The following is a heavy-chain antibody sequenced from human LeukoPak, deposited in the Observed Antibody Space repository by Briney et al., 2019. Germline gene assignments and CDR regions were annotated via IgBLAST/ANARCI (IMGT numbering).Heavy chain of an antibody. V-gene: IGHV3-23*01. CDR2: ISCSGGYT. Sequence: PGGSLRLSCAASGFTFTNYAMSWVRQAPGKGLEWVAGISCSGGYTYYADSVKGRFTISRDNSKGTLYLQMNSLRAEDTAVYYCAKDQYYYDSSGYYRFDYWGQGTLVTVSS. D-gene: IGHD3-22*01. CDR3: AKDQYYYDSSGYYRFDY. CDR1: GFTFTNYA. J-gene: IGHJ4*02.